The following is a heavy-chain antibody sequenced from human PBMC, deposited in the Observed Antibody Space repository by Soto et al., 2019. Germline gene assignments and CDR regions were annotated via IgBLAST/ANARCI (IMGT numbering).Heavy chain of an antibody. CDR1: GFTFSSYG. D-gene: IGHD4-17*01. V-gene: IGHV3-30*18. Sequence: QVQLVESGGGVVQPGRSLRLSCAASGFTFSSYGMHWVRQAPGKGLEWVAVISYDGSNKYYADSVKGRFTISRDNSKNTLYLQMNSLRAEDTAVYYCAKDQVYGGTYWGQGTLVTVSS. CDR2: ISYDGSNK. CDR3: AKDQVYGGTY. J-gene: IGHJ4*02.